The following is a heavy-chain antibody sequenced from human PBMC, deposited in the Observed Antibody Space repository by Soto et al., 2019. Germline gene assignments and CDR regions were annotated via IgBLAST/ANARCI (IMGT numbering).Heavy chain of an antibody. Sequence: PSETLSLTCSVSGGSITSGGYYWRWIRQHPGKGLAWICYIYYSRNTYSNPSLQLRVTLSLSTSKNQFSLNLSSVTAAATAVYYCARARYSSHYSLDTWGQGTLVTVSS. J-gene: IGHJ5*02. D-gene: IGHD6-19*01. CDR1: GGSITSGGYY. V-gene: IGHV4-31*03. CDR3: ARARYSSHYSLDT. CDR2: IYYSRNT.